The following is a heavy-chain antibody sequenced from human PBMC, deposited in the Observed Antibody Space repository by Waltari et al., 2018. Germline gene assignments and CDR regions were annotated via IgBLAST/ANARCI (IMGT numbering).Heavy chain of an antibody. CDR1: GFTFSSYW. V-gene: IGHV3-7*01. CDR2: IKQDGREK. Sequence: EVQLVESGGGLVQPGGSLRLSCAASGFTFSSYWMSWVRQAPGKGLEWVANIKQDGREKYYVDSGKGRFTISRDNAKNSLYLQMNGLRAEDTAVYYCARERRTIVGVVTDQYYFDYWGQGTLVTVSS. D-gene: IGHD3-3*01. CDR3: ARERRTIVGVVTDQYYFDY. J-gene: IGHJ4*02.